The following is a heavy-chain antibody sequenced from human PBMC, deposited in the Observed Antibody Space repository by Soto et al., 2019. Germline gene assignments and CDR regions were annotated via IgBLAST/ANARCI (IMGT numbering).Heavy chain of an antibody. D-gene: IGHD3-3*01. J-gene: IGHJ6*03. Sequence: EVQLVESGGGLVQPGGSLRLSCAASGFRFSNYWMSWVRQAPGKGLEWVANIKHDGSEKNYVDSVRGRFTIARDKARYSHHLQMNNLRAEDTAVYYCAGDADDSPVFGVLTHTYLYYMDVWGLGTTFTVSS. CDR1: GFRFSNYW. CDR2: IKHDGSEK. CDR3: AGDADDSPVFGVLTHTYLYYMDV. V-gene: IGHV3-7*01.